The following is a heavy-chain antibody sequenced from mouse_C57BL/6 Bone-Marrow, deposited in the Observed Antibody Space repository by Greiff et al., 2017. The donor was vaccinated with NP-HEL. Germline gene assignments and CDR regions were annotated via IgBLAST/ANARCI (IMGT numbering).Heavy chain of an antibody. CDR2: IYPGSGST. CDR3: ARGGYSNYLYYAMDY. J-gene: IGHJ4*01. D-gene: IGHD2-5*01. Sequence: QVQLQQPGAELVKPGASVKMSCKASGYTFTSYWITWVKQRPGQGLEWIGDIYPGSGSTNYNEKFKSKATLTVDKSSSTPYMQLSSLSSEDSAVYYCARGGYSNYLYYAMDYWGQGTSVTVSS. V-gene: IGHV1-55*01. CDR1: GYTFTSYW.